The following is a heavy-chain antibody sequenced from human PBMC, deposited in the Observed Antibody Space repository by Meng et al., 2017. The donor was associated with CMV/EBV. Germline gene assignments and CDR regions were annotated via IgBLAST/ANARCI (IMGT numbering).Heavy chain of an antibody. J-gene: IGHJ5*02. CDR2: ISSSGSTI. Sequence: GGSLRLSCAASGFTFSSYEMNWVRQAPGKGLEWVSYISSSGSTIYYADSVKGRFTISRDNAKNSLYLQMNSLRAEDTAVYYCARAHDPRGDYDFWSGFPHLNWFDPWGQGTLVTVSS. V-gene: IGHV3-48*03. CDR3: ARAHDPRGDYDFWSGFPHLNWFDP. D-gene: IGHD3-3*01. CDR1: GFTFSSYE.